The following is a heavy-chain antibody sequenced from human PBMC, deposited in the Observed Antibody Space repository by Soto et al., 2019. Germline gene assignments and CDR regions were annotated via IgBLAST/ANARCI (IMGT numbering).Heavy chain of an antibody. Sequence: QVQLQESGPGLVKPSGTLSLTCAVSGGSISSSNWWSWVRQPPGKGLEWIGEIYPSGSTNYNPSLKSRVTLSVDKPKNQFSLKLSYVTAAGTAVYYCAREDPAKLDDALDIWGQGTMVTVSS. V-gene: IGHV4-4*02. J-gene: IGHJ3*02. CDR1: GGSISSSNW. CDR2: IYPSGST. CDR3: AREDPAKLDDALDI. D-gene: IGHD1-7*01.